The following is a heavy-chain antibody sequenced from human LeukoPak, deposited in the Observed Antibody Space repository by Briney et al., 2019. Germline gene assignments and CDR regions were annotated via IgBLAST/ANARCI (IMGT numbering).Heavy chain of an antibody. CDR1: GGSISSSSYY. D-gene: IGHD2-2*01. V-gene: IGHV4-39*07. CDR3: ARVDLGYCSSTSCQPAPFGYYYYYIDV. CDR2: IYYSGST. Sequence: SETLSLTCTVSGGSISSSSYYWGWIRQPPGKGLEWIGSIYYSGSTYYNPSLKSRVTISVDTSKNQFSLKLSSVTAADTAVYYCARVDLGYCSSTSCQPAPFGYYYYYIDVWGKGTTV. J-gene: IGHJ6*03.